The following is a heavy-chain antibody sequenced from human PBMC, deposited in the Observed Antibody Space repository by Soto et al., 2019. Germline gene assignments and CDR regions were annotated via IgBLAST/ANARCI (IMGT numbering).Heavy chain of an antibody. V-gene: IGHV1-18*01. D-gene: IGHD2-15*01. CDR1: GSTFTSYG. Sequence: QVQLVQSGAEVKKPGASVRVSCKSSGSTFTSYGLSWVRQAPGQGLEWMGWISAYNRNTNYAQKLQGRVTMTTDTSTSTAYMELRSLRSDDTAVYYCATASNYCSGGSCYYFDYWGQGTLVTVCS. CDR2: ISAYNRNT. J-gene: IGHJ4*02. CDR3: ATASNYCSGGSCYYFDY.